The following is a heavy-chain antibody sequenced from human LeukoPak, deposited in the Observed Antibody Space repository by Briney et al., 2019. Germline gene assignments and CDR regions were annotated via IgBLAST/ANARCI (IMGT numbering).Heavy chain of an antibody. CDR2: IRYDGSNK. CDR3: ARAGMVSASPYFDY. CDR1: GFTFSSYG. V-gene: IGHV3-30*02. D-gene: IGHD1-1*01. J-gene: IGHJ4*02. Sequence: PGGSLRLSCAASGFTFSSYGMHWVRQAPGKGLEWVAFIRYDGSNKYYADSVKGRFTISRDNSKNTLYLQMNSLRAEDTAVYYCARAGMVSASPYFDYWGQGTLVTVSS.